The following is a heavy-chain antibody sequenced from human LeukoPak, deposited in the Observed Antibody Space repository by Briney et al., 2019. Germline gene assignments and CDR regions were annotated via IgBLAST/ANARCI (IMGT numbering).Heavy chain of an antibody. V-gene: IGHV5-51*01. CDR1: GYSFTNYW. CDR3: ARLRVATVDD. J-gene: IGHJ4*02. D-gene: IGHD4-23*01. Sequence: GESLKISCKGSGYSFTNYWIGWVRQMPGKGLEWMGIIYPGDSDSRYSPSFQGQVTISADKSISTAYLQWSSLKASDTAIYYCARLRVATVDDWGQGTLVTVSS. CDR2: IYPGDSDS.